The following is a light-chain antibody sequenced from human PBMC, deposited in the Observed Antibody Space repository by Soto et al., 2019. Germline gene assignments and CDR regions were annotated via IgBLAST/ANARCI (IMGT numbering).Light chain of an antibody. CDR3: QQYESYSPWT. Sequence: DIQMTQSPSALSASVGDIATITFRASQSISSWLAWYQQKPGKAPKLLIYDASTLQSGVPSRYSGSGSGTEFTLTISNLQPDDFATYYCQQYESYSPWTFGQGTKVDIK. V-gene: IGKV1-5*01. J-gene: IGKJ1*01. CDR1: QSISSW. CDR2: DAS.